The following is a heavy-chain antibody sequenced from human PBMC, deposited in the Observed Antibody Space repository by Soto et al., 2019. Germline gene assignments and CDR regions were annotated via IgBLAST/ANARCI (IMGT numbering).Heavy chain of an antibody. V-gene: IGHV3-73*02. Sequence: EVQLVESGGGLVQPGGSLKLSCAASGFTFSGSAMHWVRQASGKGLEWVGRIRSKANSYATAYAASVKGRFTISRDDSKNTAYLQMNSLKTEDKAVYYCTRGRWLQLITWGQGTLVTVSS. CDR1: GFTFSGSA. CDR3: TRGRWLQLIT. CDR2: IRSKANSYAT. D-gene: IGHD5-12*01. J-gene: IGHJ5*02.